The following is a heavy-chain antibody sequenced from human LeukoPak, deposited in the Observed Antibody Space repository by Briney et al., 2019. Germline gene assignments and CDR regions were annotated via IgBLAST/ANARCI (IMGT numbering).Heavy chain of an antibody. V-gene: IGHV3-30*02. CDR3: ARDKIVGATHFDY. D-gene: IGHD1-26*01. CDR1: GFIFSRYG. J-gene: IGHJ4*02. CDR2: IRYDGTNE. Sequence: PGGSLRLSCVASGFIFSRYGMHWVRQGPGKGLEWVAFIRYDGTNEYYGDSVKGRFTISRDNSKNTLHLQMNSLRAEDTAVYYCARDKIVGATHFDYWGQGALVTVSS.